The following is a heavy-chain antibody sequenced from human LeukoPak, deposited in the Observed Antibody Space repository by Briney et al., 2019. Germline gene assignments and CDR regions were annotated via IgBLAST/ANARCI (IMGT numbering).Heavy chain of an antibody. J-gene: IGHJ4*02. D-gene: IGHD3-16*01. Sequence: GECLRLSCAAHGFTLSNHAMSWVRQPPARVLEWDSSIRGCGETFYEDTVKGHFTLSRDDSRNTLYVQLHDLRVQDRALLYEARAIWVSNADAVWWGQGTLVTVSS. CDR1: GFTLSNHA. V-gene: IGHV3-23*01. CDR2: IRGCGET. CDR3: ARAIWVSNADAVW.